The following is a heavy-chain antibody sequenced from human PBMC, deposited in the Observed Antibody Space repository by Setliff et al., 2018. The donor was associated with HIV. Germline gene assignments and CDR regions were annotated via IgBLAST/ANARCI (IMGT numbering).Heavy chain of an antibody. V-gene: IGHV4-34*01. CDR3: AKAARDYYDSSGYYIGIDY. Sequence: SETLSLTCAVYGGSLSGHYWTWIRQPPGKGLEWIAWISDSGTTNYNPSLKSRVTLSVDTSKNQFSLSLTSVTGADTAVYYCAKAARDYYDSSGYYIGIDYWGRGTLVTVSS. CDR2: ISDSGTT. D-gene: IGHD3-22*01. J-gene: IGHJ4*02. CDR1: GGSLSGHY.